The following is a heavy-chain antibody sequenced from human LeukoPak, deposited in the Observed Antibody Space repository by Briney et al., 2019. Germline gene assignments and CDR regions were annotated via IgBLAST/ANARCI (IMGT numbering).Heavy chain of an antibody. CDR2: ISNSGGRT. D-gene: IGHD2/OR15-2a*01. J-gene: IGHJ4*02. V-gene: IGHV3-23*01. Sequence: GGSLRLSCAASGFTFSSYAMSWVRQAPGKGLEWVSSISNSGGRTFYTDSVKGRFTISRDNARNSLYLQMDSLRVEDTAFYYCARDLAFSRLDYWGQGVLVTVSS. CDR1: GFTFSSYA. CDR3: ARDLAFSRLDY.